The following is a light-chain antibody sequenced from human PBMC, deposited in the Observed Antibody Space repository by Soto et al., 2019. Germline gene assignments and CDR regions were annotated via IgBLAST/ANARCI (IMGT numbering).Light chain of an antibody. V-gene: IGLV2-14*01. Sequence: QSALTPPASVSGSPGQSITISCPGTSSDVGNYNYVSWYQQYPGRVPKLLIYMVSNRPSGVSNRFSGSKSGNTASLTISGLQAEDEADYFCTSPTPGSLYVFGTGTKV. CDR2: MVS. CDR1: SSDVGNYNY. CDR3: TSPTPGSLYV. J-gene: IGLJ1*01.